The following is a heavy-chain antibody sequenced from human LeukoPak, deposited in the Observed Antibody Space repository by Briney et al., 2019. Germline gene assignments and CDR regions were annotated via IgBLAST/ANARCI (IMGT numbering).Heavy chain of an antibody. Sequence: GGSLRLSCAASGFTFSSYAMSWVRQAPGKGLEWVSAISGSGGSTYYADSVKGRFTISRDNSTNTLYLQMNSLRAEDTAVYYCAHQGGYCSGGSCFTSPRDYWGQGTLVTVSS. CDR1: GFTFSSYA. J-gene: IGHJ4*02. V-gene: IGHV3-23*01. D-gene: IGHD2-15*01. CDR2: ISGSGGST. CDR3: AHQGGYCSGGSCFTSPRDY.